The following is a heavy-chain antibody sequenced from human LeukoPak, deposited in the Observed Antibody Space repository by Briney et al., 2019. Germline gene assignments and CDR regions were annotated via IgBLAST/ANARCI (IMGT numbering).Heavy chain of an antibody. CDR2: ISGNNGNT. J-gene: IGHJ6*02. Sequence: GASVKVSCKASGYTSTRYGISWVRQAPGQGLEWMGWISGNNGNTKYAEKLQGRVTMTTDTSTSTAYMELRSLRSDDTAVYYCARGLTTPHYYYYGMDVWGQGTTVTVSS. D-gene: IGHD4-11*01. V-gene: IGHV1-18*01. CDR3: ARGLTTPHYYYYGMDV. CDR1: GYTSTRYG.